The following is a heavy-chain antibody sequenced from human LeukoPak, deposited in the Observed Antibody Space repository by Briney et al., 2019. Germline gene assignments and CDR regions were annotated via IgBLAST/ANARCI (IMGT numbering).Heavy chain of an antibody. D-gene: IGHD3-22*01. CDR2: ISGSGGST. V-gene: IGHV3-23*01. Sequence: HPGRSLRLSCAASGFTFSSYAMTWVRQAPGKGLEWVSAISGSGGSTNYADSVKGRFTISRDNSKNTLYLQMNSLRAEDTAVYYCAKVLLPHYYDTSGYYLDYWGQGTLVTVSS. CDR3: AKVLLPHYYDTSGYYLDY. J-gene: IGHJ4*02. CDR1: GFTFSSYA.